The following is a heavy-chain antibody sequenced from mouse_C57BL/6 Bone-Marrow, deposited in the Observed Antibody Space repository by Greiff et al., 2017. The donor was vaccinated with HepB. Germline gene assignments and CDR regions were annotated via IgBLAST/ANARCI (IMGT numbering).Heavy chain of an antibody. V-gene: IGHV1-15*01. CDR1: GYTFTDYE. CDR2: IDPETGGT. Sequence: VQLQQSGAELVRPGASVTLSCKASGYTFTDYEMHWVKQTPVHGLEWIGAIDPETGGTAYNQKFKGKAILTADKSSSTAYMELRSLTSEDSAVYYCTRTFPYYYGSSPSYWGQGTTLTVSS. CDR3: TRTFPYYYGSSPSY. J-gene: IGHJ2*01. D-gene: IGHD1-1*01.